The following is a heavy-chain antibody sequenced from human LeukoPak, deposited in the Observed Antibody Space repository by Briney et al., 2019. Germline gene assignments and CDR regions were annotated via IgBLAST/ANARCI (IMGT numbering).Heavy chain of an antibody. V-gene: IGHV1-58*01. CDR3: ARSPRIAAAGTPLFDY. CDR2: IVVGSGNT. D-gene: IGHD6-13*01. Sequence: GASVKVSCKASGFTFTSSAVQWVRQARGQRLEWIGWIVVGSGNTNYAQKLQGRVTMTTDTSTSTAYMELRSLRSDDTAVYYCARSPRIAAAGTPLFDYWGQGTLVTVSS. CDR1: GFTFTSSA. J-gene: IGHJ4*02.